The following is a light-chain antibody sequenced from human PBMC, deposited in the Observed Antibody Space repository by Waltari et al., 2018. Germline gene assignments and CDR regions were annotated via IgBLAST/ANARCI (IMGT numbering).Light chain of an antibody. CDR3: QSVDIRLSGGVV. CDR2: GNN. CDR1: SSNIGAGHD. J-gene: IGLJ3*02. Sequence: QSVLTQPPSMSGAPGQRVTISCTGSSSNIGAGHDVPWYQVFPGTAPKLLIYGNNIRPSGVPDRFSGSKSDTSASLAIGGLQAEDEADYYCQSVDIRLSGGVVFGGGTKVTVL. V-gene: IGLV1-40*01.